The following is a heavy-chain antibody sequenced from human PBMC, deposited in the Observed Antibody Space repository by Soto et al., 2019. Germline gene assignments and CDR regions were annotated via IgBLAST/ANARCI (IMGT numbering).Heavy chain of an antibody. V-gene: IGHV4-34*01. CDR1: GGSFSGYY. Sequence: QVQLQQWGAGLLKPSETLSLTCAVYGGSFSGYYWSWIRQPPGKGLEYIGEINHSGSTNYNPSLKRRVTISVDTSKNQFSLKLSSVPAADTAVYYCARSYGGNSGTFDFWGQGTLVTVSS. J-gene: IGHJ4*02. D-gene: IGHD4-17*01. CDR3: ARSYGGNSGTFDF. CDR2: INHSGST.